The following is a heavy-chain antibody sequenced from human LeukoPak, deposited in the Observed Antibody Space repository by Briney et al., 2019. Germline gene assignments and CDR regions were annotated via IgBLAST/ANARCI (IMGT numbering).Heavy chain of an antibody. CDR2: IYWNDDK. CDR3: AHRPRSYYYDSSGYRVPYYAFDI. J-gene: IGHJ3*02. Sequence: SGPTLVKPTQTLTLTCTFSGFSLSTSGVGVGWIRQPPGKALEWLALIYWNDDKRYSPSLKSRLTITKDTSKNQVVLTMTNMDPVDTATYYCAHRPRSYYYDSSGYRVPYYAFDIWGQGTMVTVSS. CDR1: GFSLSTSGVG. D-gene: IGHD3-22*01. V-gene: IGHV2-5*01.